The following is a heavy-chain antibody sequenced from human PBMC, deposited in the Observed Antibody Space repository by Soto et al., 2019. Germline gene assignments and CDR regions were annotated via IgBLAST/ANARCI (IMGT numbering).Heavy chain of an antibody. CDR1: GFTVSSNY. CDR3: ARGNYYGSGSPNWFDP. V-gene: IGHV3-53*01. J-gene: IGHJ5*02. Sequence: GGSLRLSCAASGFTVSSNYMSWVRQAPGKGLEWVSVIYSGGSTYYADSVKGRFTISRDNSKNTLYLQMNSLRAEDTAVYYCARGNYYGSGSPNWFDPWGQGTLVTVSS. CDR2: IYSGGST. D-gene: IGHD3-10*01.